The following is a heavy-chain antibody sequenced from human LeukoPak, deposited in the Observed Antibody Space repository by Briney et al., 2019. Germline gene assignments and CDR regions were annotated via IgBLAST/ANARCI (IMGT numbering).Heavy chain of an antibody. CDR2: IEPSDSYT. V-gene: IGHV5-10-1*01. CDR1: GYSLTSYW. Sequence: GESLKISCKGSGYSLTSYWISWVRQMPGKGLEWMGRIEPSDSYTNYSPSFKAHVTISADKSISTAYLQWSSLKASDTAMYYCARLRGSYYVDGFDYWGQGTLVTVSS. J-gene: IGHJ4*02. CDR3: ARLRGSYYVDGFDY. D-gene: IGHD1-26*01.